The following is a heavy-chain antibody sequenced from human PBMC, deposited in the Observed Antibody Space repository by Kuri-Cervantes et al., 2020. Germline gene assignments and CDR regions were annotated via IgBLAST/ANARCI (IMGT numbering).Heavy chain of an antibody. Sequence: LSLTCAASGFTFDDYAMHWVRQAPGKGLEWVSGISWNSGSIGYADSVKGRFTISRDNAKNSLYLQMNSLRAEDTAVYYCASPSIAVAGTWYYYYGTDVWGQGTTVTVSS. CDR1: GFTFDDYA. D-gene: IGHD6-19*01. J-gene: IGHJ6*02. CDR3: ASPSIAVAGTWYYYYGTDV. CDR2: ISWNSGSI. V-gene: IGHV3-9*01.